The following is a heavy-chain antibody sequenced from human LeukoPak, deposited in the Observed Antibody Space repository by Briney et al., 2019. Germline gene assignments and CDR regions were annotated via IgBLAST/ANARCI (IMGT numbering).Heavy chain of an antibody. Sequence: ASVKVSCKASGYTFTSYGISWVRQAPGQGLEWMGWISAYNGNTNYAQKLQGRVTMTTDTSTSTAYMELRSLRSVDTAVYYCARVRDIVVVPAAQDGDYWGQGTLVTVSS. CDR3: ARVRDIVVVPAAQDGDY. J-gene: IGHJ4*02. CDR1: GYTFTSYG. V-gene: IGHV1-18*01. D-gene: IGHD2-2*01. CDR2: ISAYNGNT.